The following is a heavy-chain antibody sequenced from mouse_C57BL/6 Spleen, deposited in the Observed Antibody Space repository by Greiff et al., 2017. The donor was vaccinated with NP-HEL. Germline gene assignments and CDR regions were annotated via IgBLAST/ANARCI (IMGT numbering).Heavy chain of an antibody. CDR3: ARGDDYGDFDY. CDR2: IRNKANGYTT. D-gene: IGHD2-4*01. Sequence: DVKLVESGGGLVQPGGSLSLSCAASGFTFTDYYMSWVRQPPGKALEWLGFIRNKANGYTTEYSASVKGRFTISRDNSQSILYLQMNALRAEDSATYYCARGDDYGDFDYWGQGTTLTVSS. J-gene: IGHJ2*01. V-gene: IGHV7-3*01. CDR1: GFTFTDYY.